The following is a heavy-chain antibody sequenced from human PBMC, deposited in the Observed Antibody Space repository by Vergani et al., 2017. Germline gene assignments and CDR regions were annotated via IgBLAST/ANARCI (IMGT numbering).Heavy chain of an antibody. CDR1: GFTFSDYY. V-gene: IGHV3-11*01. CDR3: AKDISEWELLRYFQH. J-gene: IGHJ1*01. D-gene: IGHD1-26*01. CDR2: ISSSGSTI. Sequence: VQLVESGGGLVKPGGSLRLSCAASGFTFSDYYMSWIRQAPGKGLEWVSYISSSGSTIYYADSVKGRFTISRDNAKNSLYLQMNSLRAEDTALYYCAKDISEWELLRYFQHWGQGTLVTVSS.